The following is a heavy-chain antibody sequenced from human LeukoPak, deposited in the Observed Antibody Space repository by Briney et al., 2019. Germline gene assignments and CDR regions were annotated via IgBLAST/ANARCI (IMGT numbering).Heavy chain of an antibody. J-gene: IGHJ4*02. CDR1: GYTFTSYG. CDR3: ARDPGDFWSGCYNGSPDY. D-gene: IGHD3-3*01. CDR2: ISAYNGNT. Sequence: ASVKVSCKASGYTFTSYGISWVRQAPGQGLEWMGWISAYNGNTNYAQKLQGRVTMTTDTSTSTAYMELRSLRSDDTAVYYCARDPGDFWSGCYNGSPDYWGQGTLVTVSS. V-gene: IGHV1-18*01.